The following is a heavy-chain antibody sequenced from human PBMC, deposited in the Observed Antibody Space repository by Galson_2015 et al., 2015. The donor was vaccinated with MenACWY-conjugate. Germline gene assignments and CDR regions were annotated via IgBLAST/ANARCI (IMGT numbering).Heavy chain of an antibody. CDR2: ISYDGSNE. D-gene: IGHD6-13*01. CDR1: GFTFRRFG. J-gene: IGHJ6*03. V-gene: IGHV3-30*18. CDR3: TKDWSVPYSTISYCFYMDV. Sequence: SLRLSCAASGFTFRRFGMHWVRQAPGKGLEWMAVISYDGSNESYADSVKGRFTISRGNSKNTLYLQMNSLRADDTAVYYCTKDWSVPYSTISYCFYMDVWGQGTTVTVAS.